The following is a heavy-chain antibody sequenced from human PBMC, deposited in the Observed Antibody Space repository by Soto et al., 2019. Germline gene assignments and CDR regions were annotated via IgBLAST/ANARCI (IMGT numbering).Heavy chain of an antibody. Sequence: GDCRIWPKQTPGKGLEWIGYIYHSGSTYYNPSLKSRVTISVDRSKNQFSLKLSSVTAADTAVYYCARGVRYCSSTSCNRPGATCFALRGKGTLVTVFS. CDR2: IYHSGST. J-gene: IGHJ4*02. CDR1: GDC. V-gene: IGHV4-30-2*01. D-gene: IGHD2-2*01. CDR3: ARGVRYCSSTSCNRPGATCFAL.